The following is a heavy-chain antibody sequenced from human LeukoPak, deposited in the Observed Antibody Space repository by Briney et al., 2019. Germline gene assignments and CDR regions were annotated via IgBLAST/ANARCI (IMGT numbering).Heavy chain of an antibody. CDR1: GFTFSSYD. CDR2: IGTAGDT. CDR3: ARDRGASTRYWYFDL. D-gene: IGHD3-10*01. Sequence: PGGSLGLSCAASGFTFSSYDMHWVRQATGKGLEWVSAIGTAGDTYYPGSVKGRFTISRENAKNSLYLQMNSLRAGDTAVYYCARDRGASTRYWYFDLWGRGTLVTVSS. V-gene: IGHV3-13*01. J-gene: IGHJ2*01.